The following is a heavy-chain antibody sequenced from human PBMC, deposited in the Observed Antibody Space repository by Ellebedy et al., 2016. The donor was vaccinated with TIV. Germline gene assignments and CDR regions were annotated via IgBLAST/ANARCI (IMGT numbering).Heavy chain of an antibody. J-gene: IGHJ5*02. CDR1: GYTFTDYD. CDR2: MKPGSGNT. Sequence: AASVKVSCKASGYTFTDYDINWVRQATGQGLEYLGWMKPGSGNTGYAQKFEGRVTMTRNTSTSTAYMELSSLRSDVTAVYYCVVGLFHPWGQGTLVSVSS. V-gene: IGHV1-8*01. D-gene: IGHD3/OR15-3a*01. CDR3: VVGLFHP.